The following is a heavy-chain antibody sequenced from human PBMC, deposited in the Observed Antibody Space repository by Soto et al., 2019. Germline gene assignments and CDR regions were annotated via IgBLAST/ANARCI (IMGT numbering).Heavy chain of an antibody. Sequence: QVQLVQSGAEVKKPGSSVKVSCKASGGTFGSYAISWVRQAPGQGLAWMGGIIPIPGTANYAQKFQGRVTIGADESTSTAYMELSSLRSEDTAVYYCARSQGSSTSLEIYYYYYYGMDVWGQGTTVTVSS. CDR3: ARSQGSSTSLEIYYYYYYGMDV. D-gene: IGHD2-2*01. CDR1: GGTFGSYA. J-gene: IGHJ6*02. CDR2: IIPIPGTA. V-gene: IGHV1-69*01.